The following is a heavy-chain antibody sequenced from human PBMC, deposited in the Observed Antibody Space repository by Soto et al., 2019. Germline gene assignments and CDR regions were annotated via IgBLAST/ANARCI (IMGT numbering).Heavy chain of an antibody. V-gene: IGHV3-72*01. J-gene: IGHJ4*02. CDR3: AGLTWSGYYLP. CDR1: GFSLSDHY. D-gene: IGHD3-3*01. Sequence: EVQLVESGGDLVQPGGSLRLSCVASGFSLSDHYMDWVRQAPGKGLEWVGLIRNKPKSYTTDYAESVKGRFTISRDDSKNSLYLQMNSLTTEDTAIYYCAGLTWSGYYLPWGQGTLVTVSS. CDR2: IRNKPKSYTT.